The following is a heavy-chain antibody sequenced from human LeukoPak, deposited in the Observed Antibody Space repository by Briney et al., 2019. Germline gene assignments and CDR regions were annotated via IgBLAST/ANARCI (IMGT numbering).Heavy chain of an antibody. Sequence: TSETLSLTCAVYGGSLIDHYWNWIRQPPGKGLEWIGEINHSGSTKYNPSLKSRVTLSVDTSKNQFSLNPNSVTAADTAVYYCARGNIAAAVKYWGQGTLVTVSS. CDR2: INHSGST. V-gene: IGHV4-34*01. CDR3: ARGNIAAAVKY. J-gene: IGHJ1*01. CDR1: GGSLIDHY. D-gene: IGHD6-13*01.